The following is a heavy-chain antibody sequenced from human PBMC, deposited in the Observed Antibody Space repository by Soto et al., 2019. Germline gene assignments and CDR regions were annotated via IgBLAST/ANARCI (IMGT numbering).Heavy chain of an antibody. V-gene: IGHV3-30*18. CDR1: VFTFISYD. CDR2: ISYDGSKK. D-gene: IGHD1-26*01. Sequence: GWSLRLSCASSVFTFISYDIHWVRQAPGKGLEWVAVISYDGSKKYYADSVKGLFTISRDNSKNTLYLQVNSLRAEDTAVYYCAKAYSGPFDVWGQGTMVTVSS. J-gene: IGHJ3*01. CDR3: AKAYSGPFDV.